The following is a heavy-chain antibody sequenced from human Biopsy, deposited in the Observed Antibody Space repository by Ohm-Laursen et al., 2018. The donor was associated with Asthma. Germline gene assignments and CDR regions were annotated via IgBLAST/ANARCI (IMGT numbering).Heavy chain of an antibody. CDR3: ARGVDRVTGLLDHFDS. Sequence: SGTLSLTCTVSNGSISSNFYYWGWIRQPPGKGLEWVGSIHKNGIGYYKSSLKSRLTISVDTSKNQFSLKVTSVTAADTAVYYCARGVDRVTGLLDHFDSWGQGTLVTVSS. CDR2: IHKNGIG. D-gene: IGHD2-21*02. CDR1: NGSISSNFYY. J-gene: IGHJ4*02. V-gene: IGHV4-39*07.